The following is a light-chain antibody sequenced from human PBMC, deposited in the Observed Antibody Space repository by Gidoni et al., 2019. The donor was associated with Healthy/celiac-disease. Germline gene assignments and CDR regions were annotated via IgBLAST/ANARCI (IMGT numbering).Light chain of an antibody. J-gene: IGLJ7*01. V-gene: IGLV3-1*01. CDR1: QLGDKY. CDR3: QAWDSSTVGAV. Sequence: SYELTQPPSVSVSPGQTASITCSGDQLGDKYACWYQQKPGQSPVLVIYQDSKRPSGIPERFSGSNAGNTATLTISGTQAMDEADYYCQAWDSSTVGAVFGGGTQLTVL. CDR2: QDS.